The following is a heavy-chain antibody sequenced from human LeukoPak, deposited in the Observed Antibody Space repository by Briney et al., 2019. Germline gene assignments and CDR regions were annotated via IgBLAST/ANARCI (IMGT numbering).Heavy chain of an antibody. D-gene: IGHD2-15*01. J-gene: IGHJ4*02. CDR3: AREHQDIVVVVAALGLDY. V-gene: IGHV3-7*03. CDR2: IKPDGSAQ. Sequence: GGSLRLSCAASGFTFSNSWMSWVRQAPGKGLEWVATIKPDGSAQYYVDSVKGRFTISRDNAKNSLYLQMNSLRAEDTAVYYCAREHQDIVVVVAALGLDYWGQGTLVTVSS. CDR1: GFTFSNSW.